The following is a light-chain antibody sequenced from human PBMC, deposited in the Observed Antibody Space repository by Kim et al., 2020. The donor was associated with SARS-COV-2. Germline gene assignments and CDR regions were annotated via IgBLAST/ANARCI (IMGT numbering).Light chain of an antibody. J-gene: IGLJ3*02. Sequence: VNISCTGSSSTIGAGYDVHGYQQLPGTAPKLLIYGNSNRPSGVPDRFSGSKSGTSASLAITGLQAEDEADYYCQSCDSSLSGLGWVFGGGTQLTVL. CDR3: QSCDSSLSGLGWV. CDR2: GNS. V-gene: IGLV1-40*01. CDR1: SSTIGAGYD.